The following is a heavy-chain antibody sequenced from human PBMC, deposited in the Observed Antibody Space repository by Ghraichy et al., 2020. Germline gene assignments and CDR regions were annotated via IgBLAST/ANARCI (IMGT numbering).Heavy chain of an antibody. CDR3: ARDVGYCSSTSCYYYGMDV. V-gene: IGHV4-59*01. CDR2: IYYSGST. CDR1: GGSISSYY. J-gene: IGHJ6*02. D-gene: IGHD2-2*01. Sequence: SETLSLTCTVSGGSISSYYWSWIRQPPGKGLEWIGYIYYSGSTNYNPSLKSRVTISVDTSKNQFSLKLSSVTAADTAVYYCARDVGYCSSTSCYYYGMDVWGQGTTVTVSS.